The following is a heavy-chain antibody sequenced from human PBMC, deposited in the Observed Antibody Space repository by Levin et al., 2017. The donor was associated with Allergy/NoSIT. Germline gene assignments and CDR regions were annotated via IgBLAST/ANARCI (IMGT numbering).Heavy chain of an antibody. J-gene: IGHJ6*03. V-gene: IGHV1-69*01. CDR2: IIPIFGTA. CDR3: ARGASIVVVAAHYYYYMDV. CDR1: GGTFSSYA. D-gene: IGHD2-15*01. Sequence: KISCKASGGTFSSYAISWVRQAPGQGLEWMGGIIPIFGTANYAQKFQGRVTITADESTSTAYMELSSLRSEDTAVYYCARGASIVVVAAHYYYYMDVWGKGTTVTVSS.